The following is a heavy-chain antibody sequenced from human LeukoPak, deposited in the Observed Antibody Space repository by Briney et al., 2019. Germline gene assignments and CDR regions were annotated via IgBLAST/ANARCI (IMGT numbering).Heavy chain of an antibody. Sequence: GRSLRLSCAPSGFTFSNYAMHWVRQAPGKGLEWVAVIWYDGSKKYYADSVRGRFTISRDNSKNTLYLQMNSPRAEDTAVYYCARGTDSSWYLFNYWGQGTLVTVSS. CDR3: ARGTDSSWYLFNY. V-gene: IGHV3-33*01. D-gene: IGHD6-13*01. CDR2: IWYDGSKK. J-gene: IGHJ4*02. CDR1: GFTFSNYA.